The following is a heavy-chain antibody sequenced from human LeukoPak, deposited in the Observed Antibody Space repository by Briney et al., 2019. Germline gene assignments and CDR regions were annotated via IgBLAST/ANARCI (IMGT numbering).Heavy chain of an antibody. J-gene: IGHJ4*02. CDR2: ISRSSKTI. CDR3: ARDRLQWLVLDS. V-gene: IGHV3-48*02. D-gene: IGHD6-19*01. Sequence: GGSLRLSCAASGFTFSSHSMNWVRQAPGKGLEWVAYISRSSKTIYYADSVKGRFTISRDNDKNSLFLQMNSLRDDDTAIYYCARDRLQWLVLDSWGQGTLVTVSS. CDR1: GFTFSSHS.